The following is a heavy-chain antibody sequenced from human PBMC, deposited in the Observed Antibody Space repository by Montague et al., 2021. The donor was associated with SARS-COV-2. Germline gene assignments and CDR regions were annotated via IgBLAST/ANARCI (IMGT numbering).Heavy chain of an antibody. Sequence: SLRLSCAASGFIFRDYTMNWVRQAPGKGLEWVSSITASSSYIYHADSLKGRFTISRDNAKNSLFLQMNSLRAEDTAVYYCAREDDYEGGGICDYWGQGALVAVS. V-gene: IGHV3-21*04. CDR2: ITASSSYI. J-gene: IGHJ4*02. CDR1: GFIFRDYT. CDR3: AREDDYEGGGICDY. D-gene: IGHD4-17*01.